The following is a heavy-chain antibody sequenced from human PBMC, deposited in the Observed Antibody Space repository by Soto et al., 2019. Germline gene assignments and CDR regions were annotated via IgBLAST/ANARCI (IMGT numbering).Heavy chain of an antibody. CDR2: INAGNGNT. CDR3: ASNPDWDYYYCGMDV. D-gene: IGHD1-26*01. V-gene: IGHV1-3*01. J-gene: IGHJ6*02. CDR1: GYTFTSYA. Sequence: QVQLVQSGAEVKKPGASVKVSCKASGYTFTSYAMHWVRQAPGQRLEWMGWINAGNGNTKYSQKFQGRVTITRDTAASTAYMELSSLRSEDTAVYYCASNPDWDYYYCGMDVWGQGTTVTVSS.